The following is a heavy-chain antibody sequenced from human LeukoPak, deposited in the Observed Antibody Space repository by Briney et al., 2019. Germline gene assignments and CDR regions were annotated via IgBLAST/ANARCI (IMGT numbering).Heavy chain of an antibody. Sequence: PGGSLRLSCAASGFTFSYYGMSWVRQAPGKGLEWVSGISGSGGSTYYADSVKGRFTISRDNSENTLYLQINTLRAEDTAVYYCAKDNYDFWSGYSNYYYMDVWGKGTTVTVSS. V-gene: IGHV3-23*01. D-gene: IGHD3-3*01. CDR1: GFTFSYYG. CDR2: ISGSGGST. J-gene: IGHJ6*03. CDR3: AKDNYDFWSGYSNYYYMDV.